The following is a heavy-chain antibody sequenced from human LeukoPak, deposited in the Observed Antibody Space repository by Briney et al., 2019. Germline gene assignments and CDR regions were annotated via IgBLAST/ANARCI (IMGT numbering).Heavy chain of an antibody. CDR3: ARVLSNYVWFDP. D-gene: IGHD4-11*01. CDR1: GGSISNYY. CDR2: IYYSGGT. J-gene: IGHJ5*02. V-gene: IGHV4-59*08. Sequence: SETLSLNCSVSGGSISNYYWSWIRQPPGKGLEWIGYIYYSGGTKYNPSLKSRVTISVDTSKNQFSLKLSSVTAADTAVYYCARVLSNYVWFDPWGQGTLVTVSS.